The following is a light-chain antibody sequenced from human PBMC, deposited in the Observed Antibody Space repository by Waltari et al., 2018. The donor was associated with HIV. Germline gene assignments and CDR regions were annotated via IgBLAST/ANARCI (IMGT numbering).Light chain of an antibody. CDR2: DVT. V-gene: IGLV2-14*01. Sequence: QSALTQTASVSASPGQSITIPCTGINYPIRADNSVCWYQQHPGKVPKLLIYDVTKRPAGVSGRFSASKSVNTASLTISWLQPDDEADYYCSSSTNSNIVLFGGGTKLTVL. J-gene: IGLJ2*01. CDR1: NYPIRADNS. CDR3: SSSTNSNIVL.